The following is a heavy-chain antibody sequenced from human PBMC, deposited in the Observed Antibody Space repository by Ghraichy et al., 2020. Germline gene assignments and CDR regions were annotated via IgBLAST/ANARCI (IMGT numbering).Heavy chain of an antibody. J-gene: IGHJ5*02. Sequence: GGSLRLSCAASGFTVSGNYMSWVRQAPGQGLEWVSAIYSGDIDSDDSDRTYYADSVKGRFTISRDNSKNTMYLQMNSLRAEDTAVHDCAREQTTRTCTGGRWNLSIKGWFGPWGLVTLVTVSS. V-gene: IGHV3-53*01. D-gene: IGHD2-8*02. CDR1: GFTVSGNY. CDR3: AREQTTRTCTGGRWNLSIKGWFGP. CDR2: IYSGDIDSDDSDRT.